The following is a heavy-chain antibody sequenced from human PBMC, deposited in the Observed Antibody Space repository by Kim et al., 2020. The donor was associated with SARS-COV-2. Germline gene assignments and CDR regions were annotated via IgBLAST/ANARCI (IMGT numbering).Heavy chain of an antibody. D-gene: IGHD6-13*01. CDR3: ASQGLGTKWGSISAADY. V-gene: IGHV5-51*01. J-gene: IGHJ4*02. CDR1: GYRFSSYW. CDR2: IYPGDSDV. Sequence: GESLKISCKGSGYRFSSYWIGWVRQMPGKGLEWMGIIYPGDSDVRYSPSFQGHVTISVDKSISTAYLLWSNLEASDTAMYYCASQGLGTKWGSISAADYWGQGTLVTVSS.